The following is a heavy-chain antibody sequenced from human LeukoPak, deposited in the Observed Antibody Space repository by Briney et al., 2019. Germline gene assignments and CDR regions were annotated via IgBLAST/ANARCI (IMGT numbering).Heavy chain of an antibody. CDR2: IYYSGST. V-gene: IGHV4-59*01. CDR1: GGSISSYY. Sequence: SETLSLTCTVSGGSISSYYWSWIRQPPGKGLEWIGYIYYSGSTNYNPSLKSRVTISVDTSKNQFSLKLRSVTAADTAVYYCARGYYDSSGYYWDYWGQGTLVTVSS. CDR3: ARGYYDSSGYYWDY. J-gene: IGHJ4*02. D-gene: IGHD3-22*01.